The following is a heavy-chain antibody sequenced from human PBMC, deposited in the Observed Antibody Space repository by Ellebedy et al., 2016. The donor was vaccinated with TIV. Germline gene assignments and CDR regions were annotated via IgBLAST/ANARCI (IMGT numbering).Heavy chain of an antibody. CDR3: ARDLSDFWNAYYLTSGSTFGN. CDR2: ISRYGRGT. J-gene: IGHJ4*02. V-gene: IGHV3-74*01. CDR1: GFNFSSYW. D-gene: IGHD3-3*01. Sequence: ESLKISCAASGFNFSSYWMHWVRQAPGKGLVWVSRISRYGRGTSYADSVKGRFTISRDNAKNTLYLQMNSLRAEDTDVYYCARDLSDFWNAYYLTSGSTFGNWGQGTLVTVSS.